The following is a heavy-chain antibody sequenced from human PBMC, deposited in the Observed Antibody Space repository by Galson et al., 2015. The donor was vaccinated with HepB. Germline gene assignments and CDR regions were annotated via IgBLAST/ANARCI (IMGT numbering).Heavy chain of an antibody. V-gene: IGHV3-23*01. D-gene: IGHD2-2*01. CDR1: GFTFSSYA. J-gene: IGHJ4*02. Sequence: SLRLSCAASGFTFSSYAMSWVRRAPGKGLEWVSAISGSGGTTYYADSVKGRFTISRDNSKDTNTLYLQMDSLRADDTAVYYCAKYLSLSSRASKFDYWGQGTLVTVSS. CDR3: AKYLSLSSRASKFDY. CDR2: ISGSGGTT.